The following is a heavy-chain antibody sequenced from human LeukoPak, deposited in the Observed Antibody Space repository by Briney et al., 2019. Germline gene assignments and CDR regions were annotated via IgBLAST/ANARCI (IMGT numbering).Heavy chain of an antibody. CDR3: AKDHYGDYFSTGAFDI. D-gene: IGHD4-17*01. Sequence: GGTLRLSCAASGFTFSSFDMSWVRQALGEGLEWVSAISGSGGSTYNADSVKGRFTISRDNSKNTMYLQMNSLRAEDTAVYYCAKDHYGDYFSTGAFDIWGQGTTVIVSS. J-gene: IGHJ3*02. V-gene: IGHV3-23*01. CDR1: GFTFSSFD. CDR2: ISGSGGST.